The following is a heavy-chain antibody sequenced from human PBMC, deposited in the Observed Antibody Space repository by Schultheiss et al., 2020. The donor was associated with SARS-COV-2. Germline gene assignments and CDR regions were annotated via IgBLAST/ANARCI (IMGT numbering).Heavy chain of an antibody. CDR3: ARRSGYCSSTSCYGFDY. V-gene: IGHV4-38-2*02. Sequence: SETLSLTCTVSGGSINNYYWGWIRQPPGKGLEWIGSIYHSGSTYYNPSLKSRVTISVDTSKNQFSLKLSSVTAADTAVYYCARRSGYCSSTSCYGFDYWGQGTLVTVSS. CDR2: IYHSGST. CDR1: GGSINNYY. D-gene: IGHD2-2*01. J-gene: IGHJ4*02.